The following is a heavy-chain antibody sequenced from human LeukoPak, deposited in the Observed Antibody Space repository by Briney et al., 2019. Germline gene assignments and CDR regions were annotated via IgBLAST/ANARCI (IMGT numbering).Heavy chain of an antibody. CDR3: ARFGSGWHYFDY. CDR2: IYYSGGT. J-gene: IGHJ4*02. D-gene: IGHD6-19*01. Sequence: SETLSLTCTVSGGSISSYYWSWIRQPPGKGLEWIGYIYYSGGTNYNPSLKSRVTISVDTSKNQFSLKLSSVTAADTAVYYCARFGSGWHYFDYWGQGTLVTVSS. V-gene: IGHV4-59*12. CDR1: GGSISSYY.